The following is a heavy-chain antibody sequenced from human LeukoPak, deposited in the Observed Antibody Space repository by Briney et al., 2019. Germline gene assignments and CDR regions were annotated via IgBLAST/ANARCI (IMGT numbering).Heavy chain of an antibody. CDR1: GFTFTSSA. CDR3: AAIYDFWSGYYLFDS. J-gene: IGHJ4*02. V-gene: IGHV1-58*01. D-gene: IGHD3-3*01. Sequence: SVKVSCKASGFTFTSSAVQWVRQARGQRLEWIGWIVVGSGNTNYAQKFQERVTITRDMSTSTAYMELSSLRSEDTAVYYCAAIYDFWSGYYLFDSWGQGTLVTVSS. CDR2: IVVGSGNT.